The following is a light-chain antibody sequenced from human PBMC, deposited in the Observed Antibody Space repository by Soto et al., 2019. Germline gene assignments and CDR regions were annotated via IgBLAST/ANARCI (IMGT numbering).Light chain of an antibody. J-gene: IGLJ2*01. CDR3: QSYDSSLSGVV. CDR1: SSNIGAGYD. V-gene: IGLV1-40*01. CDR2: GNS. Sequence: QSVLTQPPSVSGALGQRVTISCTGSSSNIGAGYDVHWYQQLPGTAPKLLIYGNSNRPSGVPDRFSGSKSGTSASLAITGLQAEHEADYYCQSYDSSLSGVVFGGGTKLTVL.